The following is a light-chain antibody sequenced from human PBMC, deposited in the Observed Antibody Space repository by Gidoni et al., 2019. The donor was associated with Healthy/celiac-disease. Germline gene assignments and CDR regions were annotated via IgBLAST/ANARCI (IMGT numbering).Light chain of an antibody. Sequence: DIQMTQSPSSLSASVGVRVTITCRASQSISSYLNWYQQKPGKAPKLLIYDASSLRSGVPSRFSGSGSVTDVTLIISSLQPEDFATYYCQQSYSTPVTFGQGTKVEIK. CDR2: DAS. CDR3: QQSYSTPVT. J-gene: IGKJ1*01. CDR1: QSISSY. V-gene: IGKV1-39*01.